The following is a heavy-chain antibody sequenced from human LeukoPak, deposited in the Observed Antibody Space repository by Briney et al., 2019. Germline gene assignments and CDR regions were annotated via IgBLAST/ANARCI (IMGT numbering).Heavy chain of an antibody. Sequence: PGGSLRLSCAASGFTFSSYSMNWVRQAPGKGLECVSSIISSSSYIYYADSVKGRFTISRDNAKNSLYLQMNSLRAEDTAVYYCARDRNYYYDSSGQRDWGQGTLVTVSS. CDR2: IISSSSYI. J-gene: IGHJ4*02. V-gene: IGHV3-21*01. D-gene: IGHD3-22*01. CDR1: GFTFSSYS. CDR3: ARDRNYYYDSSGQRD.